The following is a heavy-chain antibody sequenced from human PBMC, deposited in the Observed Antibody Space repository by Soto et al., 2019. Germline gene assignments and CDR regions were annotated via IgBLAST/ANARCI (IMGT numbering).Heavy chain of an antibody. CDR3: AILSN. J-gene: IGHJ4*02. CDR1: GFTVSSNY. Sequence: LRLSCAASGFTVSSNYMNWVRQAPGKGLEWVSIIYSDGTTFYADSVKGRFTISRDNFKNTLYLQMNSLRAEDTAVYYCAILSNWGQGTLVTVSS. CDR2: IYSDGTT. D-gene: IGHD6-6*01. V-gene: IGHV3-53*01.